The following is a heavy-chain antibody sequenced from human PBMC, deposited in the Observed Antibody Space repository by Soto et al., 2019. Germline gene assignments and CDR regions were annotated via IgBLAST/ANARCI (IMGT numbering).Heavy chain of an antibody. J-gene: IGHJ4*02. CDR3: ARHPRDDYNHGGSGIFDY. V-gene: IGHV4-39*01. CDR2: MFYSGST. CDR1: GGPISSRSYW. Sequence: QLQLQESGPGLVKPSETLSLTCTVSGGPISSRSYWWAWIRQPPGKGLEWIGDMFYSGSTYYNPSLKSRVAISVDTSKNQFSLKLNSITAADTAVYYCARHPRDDYNHGGSGIFDYWGQGTLVTVSS. D-gene: IGHD4-4*01.